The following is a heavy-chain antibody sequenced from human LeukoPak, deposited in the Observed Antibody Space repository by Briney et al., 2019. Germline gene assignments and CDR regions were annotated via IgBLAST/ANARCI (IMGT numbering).Heavy chain of an antibody. D-gene: IGHD3-3*01. J-gene: IGHJ4*02. V-gene: IGHV3-21*01. CDR3: ARDYIAYDPLDY. Sequence: GGSLRLSCAASGFNFSTYNMNWVRQAPGKRLQWVSSISSSSSYIYYADSVKGRFTISRDDAKNSLYLQMNSLRAEDTAVYWCARDYIAYDPLDYWGQGTLVTVSS. CDR2: ISSSSSYI. CDR1: GFNFSTYN.